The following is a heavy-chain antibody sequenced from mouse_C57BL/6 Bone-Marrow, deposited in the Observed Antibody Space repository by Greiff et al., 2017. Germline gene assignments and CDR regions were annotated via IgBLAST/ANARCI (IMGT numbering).Heavy chain of an antibody. CDR3: ARHAYYSNYGGFYYYAMDY. J-gene: IGHJ4*01. D-gene: IGHD2-5*01. V-gene: IGHV8-8*01. CDR1: GFSLSTFGMG. Sequence: QVTLKVSGPGILQPSQTLSLTCSFSGFSLSTFGMGVGWIRQPSGKGLEWLAHIWWDDDKYYNPALKSRLTISKDTSKNQVFLKIANVDTADTATYYCARHAYYSNYGGFYYYAMDYWGQGTSVTVSS. CDR2: IWWDDDK.